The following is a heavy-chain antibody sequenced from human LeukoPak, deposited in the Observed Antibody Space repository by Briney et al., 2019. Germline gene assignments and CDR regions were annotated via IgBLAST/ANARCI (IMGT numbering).Heavy chain of an antibody. J-gene: IGHJ4*02. CDR3: ARDRITMIVVVKDY. V-gene: IGHV3-47*01. D-gene: IGHD3-22*01. CDR2: IGTGGDT. CDR1: GFAFSNYA. Sequence: GGSLRLSCAASGFAFSNYALHWVRRAPGKGLEWVSAIGTGGDTYYADSVMGRFTISRDNAKKSLYLHMNSLIAEDMAVYYCARDRITMIVVVKDYWGQGTLVTVSS.